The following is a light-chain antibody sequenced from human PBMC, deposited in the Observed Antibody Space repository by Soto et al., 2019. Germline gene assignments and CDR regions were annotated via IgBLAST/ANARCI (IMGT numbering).Light chain of an antibody. Sequence: DIVMTQSPLSLPVTPGEPASISCRSSQILLHSDGKNYLEWYVQKPGKAPNLLMYGASYLKSGVPTRFSGSGSGTDFTLTISSLQPEDFAIYYCQQTYTTPEITFGQGTRLEIK. CDR3: QQTYTTPEIT. V-gene: IGKV2-28*01. CDR2: GAS. CDR1: QILLHSDGKNY. J-gene: IGKJ5*01.